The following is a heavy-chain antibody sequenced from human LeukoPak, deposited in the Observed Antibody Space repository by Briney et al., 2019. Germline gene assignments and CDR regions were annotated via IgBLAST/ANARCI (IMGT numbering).Heavy chain of an antibody. CDR1: GYSISSGYY. CDR2: IYHSGST. V-gene: IGHV4-38-2*01. Sequence: KTSETLSLTCSVSGYSISSGYYWGCIRQPPGKGLEWIGSIYHSGSTYCNPSLKSQVSISVDTSKNQFSLRLSSVTAADTAVYYCARMLTPLRTGFDYWGQGTLVTVSS. D-gene: IGHD4-11*01. J-gene: IGHJ4*02. CDR3: ARMLTPLRTGFDY.